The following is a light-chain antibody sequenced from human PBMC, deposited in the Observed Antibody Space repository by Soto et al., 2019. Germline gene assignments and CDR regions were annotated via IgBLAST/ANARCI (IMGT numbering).Light chain of an antibody. Sequence: QSVLTQPASVSGSPGQSITISCTGTSSDVGTYNLVSWYQQHPGKVPKLIIYEVIKRPSGVSHRFSGSKSGNTASLTISGLQTEDEADYYCSSYTTSSALVFGGGTKLTVL. V-gene: IGLV2-14*02. CDR1: SSDVGTYNL. CDR2: EVI. J-gene: IGLJ2*01. CDR3: SSYTTSSALV.